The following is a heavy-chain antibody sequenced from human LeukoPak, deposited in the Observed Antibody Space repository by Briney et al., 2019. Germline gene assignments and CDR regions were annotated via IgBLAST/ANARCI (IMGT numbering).Heavy chain of an antibody. J-gene: IGHJ3*02. Sequence: SETLSLTCTVSGGSISSYYWSWIRQPPRKGLEWIGYIYYSGSTNYNPSLKSRVTISVDTSKNQFALKLSSVTAADTAVYYCARTGFGFNFDIWGQGTMVTVSS. D-gene: IGHD3-3*01. CDR3: ARTGFGFNFDI. CDR2: IYYSGST. V-gene: IGHV4-59*01. CDR1: GGSISSYY.